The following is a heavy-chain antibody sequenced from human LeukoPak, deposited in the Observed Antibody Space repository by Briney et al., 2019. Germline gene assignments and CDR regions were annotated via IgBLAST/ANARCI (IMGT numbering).Heavy chain of an antibody. CDR1: GFTFSSYA. V-gene: IGHV3-23*01. D-gene: IGHD5-12*01. J-gene: IGHJ4*02. Sequence: PGGSLRLSCAASGFTFSSYAMSWVRQAPGKGLEWVSAISGSGGSTYYADSVKGRFTISRDNSKNTLYLQMNSLRAEDTAVYYCARGQYSGYDGGSDYWGQGTLVTVSS. CDR2: ISGSGGST. CDR3: ARGQYSGYDGGSDY.